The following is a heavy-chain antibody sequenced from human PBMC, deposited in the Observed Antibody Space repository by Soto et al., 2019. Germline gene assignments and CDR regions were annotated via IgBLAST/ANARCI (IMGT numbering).Heavy chain of an antibody. CDR2: ISCDGSNK. Sequence: GGSLRLSCAASGFNFSRSGIHWVRQAPGKGLEWLAIISCDGSNKYYADSVKGRFTISRDNSKNTLYLQMNSLRAEDTAVYYCARHPNNISTTGRYCPYSWFDPWGQGTLVTVSS. D-gene: IGHD1-1*01. CDR3: ARHPNNISTTGRYCPYSWFDP. CDR1: GFNFSRSG. V-gene: IGHV3-30-3*01. J-gene: IGHJ5*02.